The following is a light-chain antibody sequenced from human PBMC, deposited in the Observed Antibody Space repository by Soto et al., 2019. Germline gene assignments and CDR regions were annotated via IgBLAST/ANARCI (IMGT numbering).Light chain of an antibody. V-gene: IGKV3-20*01. CDR3: QQYGCSPVT. CDR1: QSVISTY. CDR2: GAS. J-gene: IGKJ4*01. Sequence: EIVLTQSPGTLSLSPGERATLSCRASQSVISTYLAWYQQKPGQAPRLLIYGASSRATGIPDRFSGSGSETDFTLSISRLEPEDFAVYFCQQYGCSPVTFGGGTKVEIK.